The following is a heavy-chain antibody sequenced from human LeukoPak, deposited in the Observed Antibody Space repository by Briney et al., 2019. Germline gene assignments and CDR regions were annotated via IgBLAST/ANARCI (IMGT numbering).Heavy chain of an antibody. CDR1: GFTFSSYA. CDR2: ISYDGSNK. Sequence: PGGSLRLSCAASGFTFSSYAMHWVRQAPGKGLEWVAVISYDGSNKYYADSVKGRFTISRDNAENSLYLQMNSLKAEDTAVYYCATSRVFDYWGRGALVIVSS. V-gene: IGHV3-30-3*01. J-gene: IGHJ4*02. CDR3: ATSRVFDY.